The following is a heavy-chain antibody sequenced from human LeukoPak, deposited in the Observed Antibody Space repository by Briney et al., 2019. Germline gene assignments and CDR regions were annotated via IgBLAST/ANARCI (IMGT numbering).Heavy chain of an antibody. CDR1: GGSFSGYH. V-gene: IGHV4-34*01. D-gene: IGHD3-3*01. Sequence: SETLSLTCAVYGGSFSGYHWSWIRQPPGKGLEWIGEINHSGSTNYNPSLKSRVTISVDTSKNQFSLKLSSVTAADTAVYYCARGGISAVDGVVIKYYYYYYGMDVWGQGTTVTVSS. CDR2: INHSGST. CDR3: ARGGISAVDGVVIKYYYYYYGMDV. J-gene: IGHJ6*02.